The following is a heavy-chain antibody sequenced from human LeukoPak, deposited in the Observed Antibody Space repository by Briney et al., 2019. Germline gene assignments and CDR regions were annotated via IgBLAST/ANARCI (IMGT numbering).Heavy chain of an antibody. CDR3: ARESYYFDY. V-gene: IGHV4-59*01. J-gene: IGHJ4*02. Sequence: SETLSLTCTVSGGSISSYYWSWIRQPPGKGLEWIGYIYYSGSTNYNPSLKSRVTISVDTSKNQFSLKLSSVTAADTAVYYCARESYYFDYWGQGTLVTVSS. CDR2: IYYSGST. CDR1: GGSISSYY.